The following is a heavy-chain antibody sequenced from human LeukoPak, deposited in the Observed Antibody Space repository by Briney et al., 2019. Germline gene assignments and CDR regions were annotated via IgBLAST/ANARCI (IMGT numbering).Heavy chain of an antibody. CDR1: GFTFSSYW. J-gene: IGHJ4*02. D-gene: IGHD2-15*01. V-gene: IGHV3-7*03. CDR3: ARDRALVF. Sequence: GGSLRLSCAASGFTFSSYWMSWVRQAPGRGLEWVANIKEDGSEKYYVDSVKGRFTISRDSTKNSLYLQMNSLRAEDTAVYYCARDRALVFWGQGTLVTVSS. CDR2: IKEDGSEK.